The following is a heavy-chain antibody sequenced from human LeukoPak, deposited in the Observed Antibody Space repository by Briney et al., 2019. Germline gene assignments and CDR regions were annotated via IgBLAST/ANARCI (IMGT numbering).Heavy chain of an antibody. CDR1: GFTFSSYN. J-gene: IGHJ4*02. CDR2: VSSSSRT. Sequence: GGSLRLSCAVSGFTFSSYNMNWVRQAPGKGLEWISYVSSSSRTYYADSVKDRFTISRDNAKNSLYLQMNSLRAEDTAVYYCASEDTSGWFFDYWGQGALVTVSS. V-gene: IGHV3-48*04. CDR3: ASEDTSGWFFDY. D-gene: IGHD6-19*01.